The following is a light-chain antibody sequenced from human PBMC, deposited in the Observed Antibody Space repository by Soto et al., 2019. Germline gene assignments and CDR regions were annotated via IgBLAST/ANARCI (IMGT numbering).Light chain of an antibody. CDR1: QSLNSDY. J-gene: IGKJ2*03. Sequence: IVLTQTPGTLSLSPGERATLSCRASQSLNSDYVSWYQHKPGQAPRLLIYGASHRASGIPERFSGSGSGTHFTLAISRLEPEDFAVYYCQRYHTSPAYSFGQGTKLEIK. CDR3: QRYHTSPAYS. CDR2: GAS. V-gene: IGKV3-20*01.